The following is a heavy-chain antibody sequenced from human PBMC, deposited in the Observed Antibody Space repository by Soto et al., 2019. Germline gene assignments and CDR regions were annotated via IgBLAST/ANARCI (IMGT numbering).Heavy chain of an antibody. CDR2: IYYTGVT. D-gene: IGHD2-21*02. CDR3: ARDRTASWFDP. J-gene: IGHJ5*02. V-gene: IGHV4-59*01. CDR1: GDSFSSYY. Sequence: SETLSLTCAVSGDSFSSYYWSWIRQPPGKGLEWIGYIYYTGVTSYNPSLKTRVTISVDTSKNQFSLKLSSVTAADTAVYYCARDRTASWFDPWGQGTLVTVSS.